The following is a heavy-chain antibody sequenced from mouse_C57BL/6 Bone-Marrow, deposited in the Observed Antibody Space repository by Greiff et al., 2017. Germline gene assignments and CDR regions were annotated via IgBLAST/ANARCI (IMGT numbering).Heavy chain of an antibody. CDR1: GFTFSDYG. CDR3: ARHYYDYDEGFAY. J-gene: IGHJ3*01. CDR2: ISSGSSTN. D-gene: IGHD2-4*01. Sequence: DVKLVESGGGLVKPGGSLKLSCAASGFTFSDYGMHWVRQAPEKGLEWVAYISSGSSTNYYADTVKGRFTISRDNAKNTLLLQMTSLRSEDTAMYYCARHYYDYDEGFAYWGQGTLVTVSA. V-gene: IGHV5-17*01.